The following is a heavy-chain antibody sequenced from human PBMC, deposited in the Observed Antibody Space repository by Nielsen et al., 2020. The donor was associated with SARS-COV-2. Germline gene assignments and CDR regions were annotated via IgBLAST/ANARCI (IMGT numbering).Heavy chain of an antibody. CDR3: ARALLGYCSGGSCENDAFDI. Sequence: WIRQSPSRGLEWLGRIYYRSKWYNDYAVSVKSRITINPDTSKNQFSLQLNSVTPEDTAVYYCARALLGYCSGGSCENDAFDIWGQGTMGTVSS. CDR2: IYYRSKWYN. V-gene: IGHV6-1*01. J-gene: IGHJ3*02. D-gene: IGHD2-15*01.